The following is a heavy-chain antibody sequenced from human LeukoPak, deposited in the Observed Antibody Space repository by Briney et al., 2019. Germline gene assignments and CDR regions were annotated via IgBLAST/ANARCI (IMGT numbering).Heavy chain of an antibody. CDR2: ISSSGSTI. Sequence: GGSLRLSCAASGFTFSSYEMNWVRQAPGKGLEWVSYISSSGSTIYYADSVKGRFTISRDNAKNSLYLQMNSLRAEDTAVYYCARKGLRIAGFDPWSRGTLVTVSS. CDR1: GFTFSSYE. V-gene: IGHV3-48*03. D-gene: IGHD1-26*01. CDR3: ARKGLRIAGFDP. J-gene: IGHJ5*02.